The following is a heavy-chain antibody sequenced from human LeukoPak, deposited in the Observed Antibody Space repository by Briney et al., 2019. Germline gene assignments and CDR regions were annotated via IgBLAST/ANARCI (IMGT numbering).Heavy chain of an antibody. CDR2: IYTSGST. CDR1: GGSISSCY. Sequence: SETLSLTCTVSGGSISSCYWSWIRQPAGKGLEWIGRIYTSGSTNYNPSLKSRVTMSVDTSKNQFSLKLSSVTAADTAVYYCARDQRKGITMVRGTGTYNWFDPWGQGTLVTVSS. D-gene: IGHD3-10*01. CDR3: ARDQRKGITMVRGTGTYNWFDP. J-gene: IGHJ5*02. V-gene: IGHV4-4*07.